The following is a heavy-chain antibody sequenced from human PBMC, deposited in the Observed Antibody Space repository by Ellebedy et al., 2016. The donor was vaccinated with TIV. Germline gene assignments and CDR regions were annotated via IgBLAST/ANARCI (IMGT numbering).Heavy chain of an antibody. CDR1: GGSFSGYY. CDR2: IYYSGST. V-gene: IGHV4-59*01. CDR3: AREECEQYDYYYRMDV. D-gene: IGHD6-13*01. Sequence: MPSETLSLTCAVSGGSFSGYYWSWIRQPPGKGLEWIGYIYYSGSTNYNPFLKSRVTISVDTSKNQFSLKLSSVTAADTAVYYCAREECEQYDYYYRMDVWGQGTTVTVAS. J-gene: IGHJ6*02.